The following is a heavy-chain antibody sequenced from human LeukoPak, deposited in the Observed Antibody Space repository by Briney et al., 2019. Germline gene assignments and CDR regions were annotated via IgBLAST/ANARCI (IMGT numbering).Heavy chain of an antibody. D-gene: IGHD2-15*01. CDR1: GYTFRNSS. CDR3: AKDRIDLDY. Sequence: PGGSLRLSCVASGYTFRNSSMSWVRQAPGKGREWVLTISGSGGSTYYADFVKGRFTISRDNSKNTLYLQMNGLRADDTAVYSWAKDRIDLDYWGEETLVSVSS. CDR2: ISGSGGST. V-gene: IGHV3-23*01. J-gene: IGHJ4*01.